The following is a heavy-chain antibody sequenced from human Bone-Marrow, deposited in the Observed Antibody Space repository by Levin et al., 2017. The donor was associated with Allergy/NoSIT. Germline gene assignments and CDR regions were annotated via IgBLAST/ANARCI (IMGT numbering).Heavy chain of an antibody. CDR3: TTPQWELWGKYYYYGMDV. D-gene: IGHD1-26*01. CDR2: IKSKTDGGTT. CDR1: GFTFSNAW. V-gene: IGHV3-15*01. J-gene: IGHJ6*02. Sequence: GGSLRLSCAASGFTFSNAWMSWVRQAPGKGLEWVGRIKSKTDGGTTDYAAPVKGRFTISRDDSKNTLYLQMNSLKTEDTAVYYCTTPQWELWGKYYYYGMDVWGQGTTVTVSS.